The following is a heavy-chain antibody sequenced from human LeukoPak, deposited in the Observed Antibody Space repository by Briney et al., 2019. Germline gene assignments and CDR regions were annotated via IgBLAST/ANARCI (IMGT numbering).Heavy chain of an antibody. CDR3: ARAGYDSVWGSRRFSGYDY. V-gene: IGHV3-64*01. D-gene: IGHD3-16*02. J-gene: IGHJ4*02. Sequence: GGSLRLSCAASEFTFSNYDMHWVRQAPGKGLEYVSSISSYGGSTYYANSVKGRFTISRDNSKNTLYLQMGSLRAEDMAVYYCARAGYDSVWGSRRFSGYDYWGQGTLVTVSS. CDR1: EFTFSNYD. CDR2: ISSYGGST.